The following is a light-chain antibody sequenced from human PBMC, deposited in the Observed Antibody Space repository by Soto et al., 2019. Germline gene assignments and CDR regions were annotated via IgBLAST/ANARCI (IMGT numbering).Light chain of an antibody. V-gene: IGKV1-5*03. CDR2: EAS. Sequence: DIQMTQSPSTLSASVGARVTITCRASQTIDSWLAWYQQKPGKAPNLLISEASTLESGVPSRFSGSESGTEFILSISSLQPDDFASYYCQQYKSYPWTFGQGTKVEIK. CDR3: QQYKSYPWT. J-gene: IGKJ1*01. CDR1: QTIDSW.